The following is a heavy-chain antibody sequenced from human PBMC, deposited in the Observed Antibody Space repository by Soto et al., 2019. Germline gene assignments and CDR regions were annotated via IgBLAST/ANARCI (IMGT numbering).Heavy chain of an antibody. Sequence: GGSLRLSCAASGFTFSDYYMSWIRQAPGKGLEWVSYISSSGSTIYYADSVKGRFTISRDNAKNSLYLQMNSLRAEDTAVYYCARDGYCSSTSCYNPGDYYYYYYMDVWGKGTTVTVSS. J-gene: IGHJ6*03. CDR2: ISSSGSTI. D-gene: IGHD2-2*02. CDR1: GFTFSDYY. V-gene: IGHV3-11*01. CDR3: ARDGYCSSTSCYNPGDYYYYYYMDV.